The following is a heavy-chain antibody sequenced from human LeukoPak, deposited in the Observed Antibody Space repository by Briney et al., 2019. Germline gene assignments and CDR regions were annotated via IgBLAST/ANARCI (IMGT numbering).Heavy chain of an antibody. J-gene: IGHJ3*02. V-gene: IGHV4-30-4*08. CDR2: IYYSGST. Sequence: SETLSLTCTVSGGSISSGDYYWSWIRQPPGKGLEWIGYIYYSGSTYYNPSLKSRVTISVDTSKNQFSLKLSSVTAADTAVYYCARDLITIFGVPDDAFDIWGQGTMVTVSS. D-gene: IGHD3-3*01. CDR3: ARDLITIFGVPDDAFDI. CDR1: GGSISSGDYY.